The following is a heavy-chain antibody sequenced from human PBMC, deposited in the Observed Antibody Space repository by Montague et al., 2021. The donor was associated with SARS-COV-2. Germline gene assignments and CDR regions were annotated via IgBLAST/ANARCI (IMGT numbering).Heavy chain of an antibody. D-gene: IGHD3-3*01. Sequence: SLRLSCAASGFTFSSYAMTWVRQAPGKGLEWVSVIYSGGSSTYYADSVKGRFTISRDNSKNTLYQQMNSLRAEDTAVYYCAKDARYDFWSVYYLDYWGQGTLVTVSS. CDR2: IYSGGSST. J-gene: IGHJ4*02. CDR1: GFTFSSYA. V-gene: IGHV3-23*03. CDR3: AKDARYDFWSVYYLDY.